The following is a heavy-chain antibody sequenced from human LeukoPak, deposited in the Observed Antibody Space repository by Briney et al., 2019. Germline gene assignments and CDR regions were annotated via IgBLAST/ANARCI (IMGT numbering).Heavy chain of an antibody. CDR1: GGSISSGSYY. Sequence: PSQTLPLTCTVSGGSISSGSYYWSWIRQPAGKGLEWIGRIYTSGSTNYNPSLKSRVTISVDTSKNQFSLKLSSVTAADTAVYYCARDRYSGSKHGRGNFDYWGQGTLVTVSS. D-gene: IGHD1-26*01. V-gene: IGHV4-61*02. CDR3: ARDRYSGSKHGRGNFDY. J-gene: IGHJ4*02. CDR2: IYTSGST.